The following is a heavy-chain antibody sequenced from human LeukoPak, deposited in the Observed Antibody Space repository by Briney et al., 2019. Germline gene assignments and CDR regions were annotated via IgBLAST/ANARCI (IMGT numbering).Heavy chain of an antibody. V-gene: IGHV3-48*01. CDR3: GRVGRLTLTTPTGNDY. CDR1: GFTFSSYS. J-gene: IGHJ4*02. Sequence: GGSLRLSCAASGFTFSSYSMNWVRQAPGKGLEWVSYISSSSSTIYYADSVKGRFTISRDNAKNSLYLQMNSLRAEDTAVYYCGRVGRLTLTTPTGNDYWGQGTLVTVSS. D-gene: IGHD4-17*01. CDR2: ISSSSSTI.